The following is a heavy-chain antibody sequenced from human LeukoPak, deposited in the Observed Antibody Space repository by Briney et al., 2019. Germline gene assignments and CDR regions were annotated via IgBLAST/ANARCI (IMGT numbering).Heavy chain of an antibody. CDR3: AKPRGYSTVTTYYYYGIDV. CDR1: GFTFSNDA. CDR2: ISGSGDNT. J-gene: IGHJ6*02. Sequence: GGALRLSCAASGFTFSNDAMSWVRQAPGKGRERVSVISGSGDNTYYADSVESRFTISRDNSQNTLYLQMNSLRAENTAVYYCAKPRGYSTVTTYYYYGIDVWGQRTTVTVSS. V-gene: IGHV3-23*01. D-gene: IGHD4-17*01.